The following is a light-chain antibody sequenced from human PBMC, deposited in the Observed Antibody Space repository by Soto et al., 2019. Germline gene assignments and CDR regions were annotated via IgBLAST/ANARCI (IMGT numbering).Light chain of an antibody. CDR3: QSYNNWPLT. J-gene: IGKJ4*02. CDR2: DTS. V-gene: IGKV3-15*01. Sequence: VMRQSPSTVSVSPWEGATLSCRASQVIGDTLAWYQHKPGQTPILLIYDTSTRATGVPARLSGSRSGTELTLTINSLQSEDFAVYYCQSYNNWPLTFGGGTKVDIK. CDR1: QVIGDT.